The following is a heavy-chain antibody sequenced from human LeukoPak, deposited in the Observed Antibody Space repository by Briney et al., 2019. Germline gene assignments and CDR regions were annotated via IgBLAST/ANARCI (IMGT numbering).Heavy chain of an antibody. D-gene: IGHD6-6*01. CDR1: GGSISSYY. CDR2: IYYSGST. J-gene: IGHJ6*03. Sequence: SETLSLTCTVSGGSISSYYWSWIRQPPGKGLEWIGYIYYSGSTNYNPSLKSRVTISVDTSKNQFSLKLSSVTAADTAVYYCARRRGAARNYYYYMDVWGKGTTVTVSS. CDR3: ARRRGAARNYYYYMDV. V-gene: IGHV4-59*01.